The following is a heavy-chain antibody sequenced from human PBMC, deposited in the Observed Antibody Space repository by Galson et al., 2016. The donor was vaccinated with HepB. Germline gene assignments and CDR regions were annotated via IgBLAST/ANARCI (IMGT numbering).Heavy chain of an antibody. CDR3: AKGAAGMMMFGGVFDY. CDR1: GFTFHDYA. J-gene: IGHJ4*02. V-gene: IGHV3-9*01. Sequence: SLRLSCAASGFTFHDYAIHWVRQAPGKGLEWVSGINWNSGRIGYADSVRGRFTISRDNAKNSLYLQMNSLRAEETALYYCAKGAAGMMMFGGVFDYWGQGILVTVSS. CDR2: INWNSGRI. D-gene: IGHD3-16*01.